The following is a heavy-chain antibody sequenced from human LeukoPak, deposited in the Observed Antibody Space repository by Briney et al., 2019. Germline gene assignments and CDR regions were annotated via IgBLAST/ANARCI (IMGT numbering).Heavy chain of an antibody. D-gene: IGHD5-18*01. J-gene: IGHJ4*02. V-gene: IGHV3-23*01. CDR3: TKGTIWLPFDY. CDR2: ISGSGGST. Sequence: GGSLRLSCAASGFTFSNYAMSWARQAPGKGLEWVSAISGSGGSTYYADSVKGRFTISRDNSKNTLYLQMNSLKAEDTAVYYCTKGTIWLPFDYWGQGTLVTVSS. CDR1: GFTFSNYA.